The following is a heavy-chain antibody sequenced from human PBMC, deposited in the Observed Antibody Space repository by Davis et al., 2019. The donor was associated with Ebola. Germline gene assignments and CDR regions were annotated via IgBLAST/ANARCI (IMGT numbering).Heavy chain of an antibody. CDR1: GFTFSSYS. CDR2: ISSSSSTI. D-gene: IGHD3-3*01. J-gene: IGHJ5*02. Sequence: PGGSLRLSCAASGFTFSSYSMNWVRQAPGKGLEWVSYISSSSSTIYYADSVKGRFTISRDNAKNSLYLQMNSLRDEDTAVYYCARGPAIFGVVMDINWFDPWGQGTLVTVSS. CDR3: ARGPAIFGVVMDINWFDP. V-gene: IGHV3-48*02.